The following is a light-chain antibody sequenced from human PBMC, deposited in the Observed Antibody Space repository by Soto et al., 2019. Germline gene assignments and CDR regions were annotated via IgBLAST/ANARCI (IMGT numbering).Light chain of an antibody. CDR3: QQYGSSPWT. J-gene: IGKJ1*01. Sequence: ETVLTQSPGTLSCSPGERATLSCRASQTIRSNYLAWYRQTPGQAPRLLIYGASNRATGIADRFSGSGSGTDFTLIISRLEPEDFALYYCQQYGSSPWTFGQGTKVEIK. CDR2: GAS. V-gene: IGKV3-20*01. CDR1: QTIRSNY.